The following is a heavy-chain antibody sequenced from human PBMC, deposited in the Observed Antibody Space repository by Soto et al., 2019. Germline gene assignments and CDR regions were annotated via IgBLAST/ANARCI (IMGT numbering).Heavy chain of an antibody. CDR3: ARAGGLLVDY. Sequence: ESEGGVVQPGRSLRLSCAASGFMFSSYAMHWVRQAPGKGLEWVAVKTYDGSNKYYADSVKGRFTISRDNSKNTLYLQMNSLRAEDTAVYYCARAGGLLVDYWGQGTLVTVSS. V-gene: IGHV3-30-3*01. CDR1: GFMFSSYA. J-gene: IGHJ4*02. D-gene: IGHD1-26*01. CDR2: KTYDGSNK.